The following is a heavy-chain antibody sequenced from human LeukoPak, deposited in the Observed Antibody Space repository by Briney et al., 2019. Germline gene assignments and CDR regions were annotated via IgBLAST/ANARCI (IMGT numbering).Heavy chain of an antibody. Sequence: GGSLRLSCAASGFTFSSYWMSWVRQAPGKGLEWVANIKQDGSENFYVDSVKGQFTISRDNAKNSLYLQMNSLRGEDTAVYYCARLARGTVFDYWGQGTLVTVSS. J-gene: IGHJ4*02. CDR3: ARLARGTVFDY. V-gene: IGHV3-7*05. CDR1: GFTFSSYW. D-gene: IGHD3-10*01. CDR2: IKQDGSEN.